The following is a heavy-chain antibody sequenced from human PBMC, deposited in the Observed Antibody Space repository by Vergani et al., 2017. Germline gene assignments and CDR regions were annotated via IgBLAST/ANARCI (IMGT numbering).Heavy chain of an antibody. CDR1: GFTFSGSA. CDR2: IRSKANSYAT. Sequence: EVQLVESGGGLVQPGGSLKLSCAASGFTFSGSAMHWVRQASGKGLEWVGRIRSKANSYATAYAASVKGRFTISRDDSKNTAYLQMNSLKTEDTAVYYCAKEGLGFGELIDYWGQGTLVTVSS. V-gene: IGHV3-73*01. CDR3: AKEGLGFGELIDY. D-gene: IGHD3-10*01. J-gene: IGHJ4*02.